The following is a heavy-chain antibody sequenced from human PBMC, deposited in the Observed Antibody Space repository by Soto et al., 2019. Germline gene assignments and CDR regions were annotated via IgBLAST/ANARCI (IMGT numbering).Heavy chain of an antibody. CDR2: INPTSGVT. CDR1: GYILTNSY. CDR3: ARGGGGLDY. D-gene: IGHD3-10*01. J-gene: IGHJ4*02. Sequence: QVQLVQSGAEVKKPGASVKVSCKASGYILTNSYMHWVRQAPGQGLEWMGLINPTSGVTTYTQKFLGRVTMTRDTSTSTVYVELSSMTSEDTAIYYCARGGGGLDYWGQGTLVTVSS. V-gene: IGHV1-46*03.